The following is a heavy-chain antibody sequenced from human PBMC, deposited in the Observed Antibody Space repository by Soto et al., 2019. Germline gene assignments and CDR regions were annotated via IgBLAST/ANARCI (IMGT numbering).Heavy chain of an antibody. CDR3: ARGITVTTVDFDY. CDR1: GYTFTSYG. D-gene: IGHD1-7*01. J-gene: IGHJ4*02. V-gene: IGHV1-18*01. Sequence: QVQLVQSGAEVKKHGASVKVSCKASGYTFTSYGISWVRQAPGQGLEWMGWISAYNGNTNYAQKLQGRVTMTTDTSTSTGYMERRSLRSDDTAGYYCARGITVTTVDFDYWGQGTLVTVSS. CDR2: ISAYNGNT.